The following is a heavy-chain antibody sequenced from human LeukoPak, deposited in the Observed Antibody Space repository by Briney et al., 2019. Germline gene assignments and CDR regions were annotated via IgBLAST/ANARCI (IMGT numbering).Heavy chain of an antibody. CDR1: GFTFENYG. Sequence: GGSLRLSCAASGFTFENYGMSWVRQAPGKGLEWVSAISGSGGSTYYADSVKGRFTISRDNSKNTLYLQMNSLRAEDTAVYYCASTGRAYYFDYWGQGTLVTVSS. J-gene: IGHJ4*02. CDR2: ISGSGGST. V-gene: IGHV3-23*01. CDR3: ASTGRAYYFDY. D-gene: IGHD1-14*01.